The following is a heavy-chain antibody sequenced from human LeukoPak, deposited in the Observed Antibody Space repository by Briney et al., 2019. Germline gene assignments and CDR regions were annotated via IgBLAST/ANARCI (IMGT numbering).Heavy chain of an antibody. CDR2: IYPGDSDT. D-gene: IGHD1-1*01. V-gene: IGHV5-51*01. CDR3: ARQRVQMARVNYYYSMDV. J-gene: IGHJ6*04. CDR1: GYSFTSYW. Sequence: GEALKISCKGSGYSFTSYWIGWVRQMPGKGLEWMGIIYPGDSDTRYSPSFQGQVTISADQSISTAYLQWSSLKASDTAMYYCARQRVQMARVNYYYSMDVWGKETAVTVSS.